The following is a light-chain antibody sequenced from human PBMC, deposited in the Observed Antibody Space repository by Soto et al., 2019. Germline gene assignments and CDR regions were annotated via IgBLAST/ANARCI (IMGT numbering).Light chain of an antibody. Sequence: DIQLTQSPSFLSASVGDRVTITCRASQGISSYLAWYQQIPGKAPKLLIYAASTLQSGVPSRFSGSGSGTEFNLTISSLQPEDFATYYCQQLNSYPLTFGGGTKVEIK. V-gene: IGKV1-9*01. CDR1: QGISSY. CDR2: AAS. J-gene: IGKJ4*01. CDR3: QQLNSYPLT.